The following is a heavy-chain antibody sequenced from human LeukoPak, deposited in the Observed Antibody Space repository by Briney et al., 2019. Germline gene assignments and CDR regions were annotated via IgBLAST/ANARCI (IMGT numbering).Heavy chain of an antibody. V-gene: IGHV3-48*02. CDR1: AFTFSRYS. J-gene: IGHJ4*02. D-gene: IGHD2-21*02. CDR3: VRDRDWSFDY. CDR2: ISHSSSIM. Sequence: GGSLRLSCVASAFTFSRYSMNWVRQAPGKGLEWVSYISHSSSIMSYADSVKGRFTISRDNAKNSVYLQMNSLRDEDTAVYHCVRDRDWSFDYWGQGTLVTVSS.